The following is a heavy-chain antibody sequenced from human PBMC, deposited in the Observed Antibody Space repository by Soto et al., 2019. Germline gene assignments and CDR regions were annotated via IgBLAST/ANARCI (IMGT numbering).Heavy chain of an antibody. J-gene: IGHJ4*01. Sequence: SVKVSCKASGGTFSSYTISWVRQAPGQGLEWMGRIIPILGIANYAQKFQGRVTITADKSTSTAYMELSSLRSEDTAVYYCARDAPGYCSSTSCYAGPWFDYWGQ. D-gene: IGHD2-2*01. CDR2: IIPILGIA. CDR3: ARDAPGYCSSTSCYAGPWFDY. CDR1: GGTFSSYT. V-gene: IGHV1-69*04.